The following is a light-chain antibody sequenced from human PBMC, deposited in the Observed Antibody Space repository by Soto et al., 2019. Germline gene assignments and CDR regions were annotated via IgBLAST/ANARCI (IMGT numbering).Light chain of an antibody. V-gene: IGKV1-5*03. CDR3: QQYHIYSWT. CDR1: QSISGW. CDR2: RAS. Sequence: DIQMTQSPSTLSASVGDRVTITCRASQSISGWLAWYQQKPGKAPSLLIYRASSLQSGVPSRFRGSGSGTEFTLTISDLQPDDFATYYCQQYHIYSWTFGQGTTVDIK. J-gene: IGKJ1*01.